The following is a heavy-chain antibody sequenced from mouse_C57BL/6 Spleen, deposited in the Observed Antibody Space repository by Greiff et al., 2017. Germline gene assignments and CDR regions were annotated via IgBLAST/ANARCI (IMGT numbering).Heavy chain of an antibody. CDR1: GYAFTNYL. D-gene: IGHD2-4*01. CDR2: IYPGSGGT. J-gene: IGHJ4*01. CDR3: ALYDYDVGDAMDY. V-gene: IGHV1-54*01. Sequence: QVQLKESGAELVRPGTSVKVSCKASGYAFTNYLIEWVKQRPGQGLEWIGVIYPGSGGTNYNEKFKGKETLTADKSSSTAYMQLSSLTSEDAAVYFCALYDYDVGDAMDYWGQGTSVTVSS.